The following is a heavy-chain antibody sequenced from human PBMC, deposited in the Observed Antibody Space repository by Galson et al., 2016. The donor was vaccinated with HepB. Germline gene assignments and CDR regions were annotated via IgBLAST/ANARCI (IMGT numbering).Heavy chain of an antibody. Sequence: SLRLSCAASGFTFREYYMSWIRQAPGKGLEWVSYISNRGNTIDYADPVKGRFTISRDNAENSVYLEMNSLRAEDTAVYYCARTHTVLRYFDRLGLYDYWGPGTLVTVSS. CDR2: ISNRGNTI. CDR3: ARTHTVLRYFDRLGLYDY. J-gene: IGHJ4*02. CDR1: GFTFREYY. V-gene: IGHV3-11*01. D-gene: IGHD3-9*01.